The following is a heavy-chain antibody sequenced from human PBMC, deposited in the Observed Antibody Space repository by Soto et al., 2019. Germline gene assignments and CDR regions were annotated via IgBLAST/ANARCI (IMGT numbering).Heavy chain of an antibody. V-gene: IGHV3-23*01. D-gene: IGHD6-13*01. CDR3: AKGGIAAAGTVPYGMDV. CDR1: GFTFSSYA. Sequence: EVQLLESGGGLVQPGGSLRLSCAASGFTFSSYAMSWVRQAPGKGLEWVSAISGSGGSTYYADSVKGRFTISRDNSKNTLYLKMNSLRAEDTAVYYCAKGGIAAAGTVPYGMDVWGQGTTVTVSS. J-gene: IGHJ6*02. CDR2: ISGSGGST.